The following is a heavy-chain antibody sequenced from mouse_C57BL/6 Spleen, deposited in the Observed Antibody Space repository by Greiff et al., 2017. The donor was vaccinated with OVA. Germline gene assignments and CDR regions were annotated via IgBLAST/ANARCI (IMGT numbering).Heavy chain of an antibody. D-gene: IGHD2-4*01. Sequence: QVQLKQSGAELVRPGASVKLSCKASGYTFTDYYINWVKQRPGQGLEWIARIYPGSGNTYYNEKFKGKATLTAEKSSSTAYMQLSSLTSEDSAVYFCARGDYDDVWFAYWGQGTLVTVSA. CDR2: IYPGSGNT. CDR3: ARGDYDDVWFAY. J-gene: IGHJ3*01. V-gene: IGHV1-76*01. CDR1: GYTFTDYY.